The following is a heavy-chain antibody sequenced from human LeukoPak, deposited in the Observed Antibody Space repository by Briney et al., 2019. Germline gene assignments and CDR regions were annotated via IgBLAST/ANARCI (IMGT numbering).Heavy chain of an antibody. Sequence: SETLSLTCTVSGGSISSYYWSWIRQPPGKGLEWIGYIYYSGSTNYNPSLKSRVTISVDTSKNQFSLKLSSVTAADTAVYYCTRALLPYGATTWFDPWGQGTLVTVSS. CDR3: TRALLPYGATTWFDP. CDR1: GGSISSYY. V-gene: IGHV4-59*01. D-gene: IGHD1-26*01. CDR2: IYYSGST. J-gene: IGHJ5*02.